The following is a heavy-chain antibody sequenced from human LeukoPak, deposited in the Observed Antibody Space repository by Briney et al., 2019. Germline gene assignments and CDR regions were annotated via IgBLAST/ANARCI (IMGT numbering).Heavy chain of an antibody. J-gene: IGHJ4*02. CDR2: ISYDGSNK. Sequence: GGPLRLSCAASGFTFSSYGMHWVRQAPGKGLEWVAVISYDGSNKYYADSVKGRFTISRDNSKNTLYLQMNSLRAEDTAVYYCAKDLSHWGQGTLVTVSS. CDR1: GFTFSSYG. V-gene: IGHV3-30*18. CDR3: AKDLSH.